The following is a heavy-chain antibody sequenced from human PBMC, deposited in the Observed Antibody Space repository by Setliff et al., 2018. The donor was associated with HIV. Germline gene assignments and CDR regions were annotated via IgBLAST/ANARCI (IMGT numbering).Heavy chain of an antibody. Sequence: TLSLTCTVSGGSISSGGYYWNWIRQYPVKGLEWIGHIYYNGRTLFNPALGTRLNMSVDTSENQFSLHLSSVTAADTAVYYCVRERRRSPLSYGLDVWGQGTTVTVSS. CDR3: VRERRRSPLSYGLDV. V-gene: IGHV4-31*03. J-gene: IGHJ6*02. CDR2: IYYNGRT. CDR1: GGSISSGGYY.